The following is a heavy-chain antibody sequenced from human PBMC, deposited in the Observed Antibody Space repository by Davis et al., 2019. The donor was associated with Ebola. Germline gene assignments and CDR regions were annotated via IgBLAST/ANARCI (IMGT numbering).Heavy chain of an antibody. V-gene: IGHV3-33*01. Sequence: GESLLPSCAASGFTLISHGMHWVRQAPGQGLEWVAALGNDEKDKFHVDSVKGRFMISRYNSKNTLYVEMNSLRVDDTAVYYCVRFWEITVAGSYKGGMDVWGKGTTIIVSS. CDR3: VRFWEITVAGSYKGGMDV. D-gene: IGHD3-10*01. CDR1: GFTLISHG. CDR2: LGNDEKDK. J-gene: IGHJ6*04.